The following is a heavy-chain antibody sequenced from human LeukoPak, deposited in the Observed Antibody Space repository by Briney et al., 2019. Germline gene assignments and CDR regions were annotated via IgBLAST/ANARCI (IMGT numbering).Heavy chain of an antibody. CDR3: ATDPASYCTSSTCDFDY. J-gene: IGHJ4*02. V-gene: IGHV3-7*01. Sequence: GGSLRLSCAASGFTFSSYWMSWVRQAPGKGLEWVANIKQDGSEKYYVGSVKGRFTISRDNAKNSLYLQMNNLGAEYTAVYYCATDPASYCTSSTCDFDYWGQGTLVTVSS. D-gene: IGHD2-8*01. CDR2: IKQDGSEK. CDR1: GFTFSSYW.